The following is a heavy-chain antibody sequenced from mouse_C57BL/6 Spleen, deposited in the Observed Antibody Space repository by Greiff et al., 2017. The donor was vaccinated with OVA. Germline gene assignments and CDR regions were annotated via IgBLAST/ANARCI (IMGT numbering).Heavy chain of an antibody. V-gene: IGHV1-53*01. Sequence: VQLQQSGTELVKPGASVKLSCKASGYTFTSYWMHWVKQRPGQGLEWIGNINPSNGGTNYNEKFKSKATLTVDKSSSTAYMQLSSLTSEDSAVYYCARPTYANYYFDYWGQGTTLTVSS. CDR3: ARPTYANYYFDY. CDR1: GYTFTSYW. CDR2: INPSNGGT. J-gene: IGHJ2*01. D-gene: IGHD2-10*01.